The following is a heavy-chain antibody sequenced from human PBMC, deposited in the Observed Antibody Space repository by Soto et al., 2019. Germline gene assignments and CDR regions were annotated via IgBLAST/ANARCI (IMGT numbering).Heavy chain of an antibody. V-gene: IGHV3-15*01. CDR3: TTVAYDILTGYYRH. J-gene: IGHJ4*02. CDR2: IKSKTDGGTT. Sequence: GSLRLSCAASGFTFSNACISCVRQAPGKGLEWVGRIKSKTDGGTTDYAAPVKGRFTISRDDSKNTLYLQMNSLKTEDTAVYYCTTVAYDILTGYYRHWGQGTLVTVSS. D-gene: IGHD3-9*01. CDR1: GFTFSNAC.